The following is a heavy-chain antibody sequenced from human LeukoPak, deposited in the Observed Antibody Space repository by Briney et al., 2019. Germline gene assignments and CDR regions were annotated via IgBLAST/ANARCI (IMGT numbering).Heavy chain of an antibody. CDR3: ARCRPRGDGMDV. Sequence: GASVKVSCKASGYIFTNHYIHWVRQAPGQGLEWMGWIRSYNGDTNYAQNLQGRVTMTIDTSTTTAYMELKSLRSDDTAVYYCARCRPRGDGMDVWGQGTTVTVSS. CDR1: GYIFTNHY. J-gene: IGHJ6*02. CDR2: IRSYNGDT. D-gene: IGHD1-14*01. V-gene: IGHV1-18*04.